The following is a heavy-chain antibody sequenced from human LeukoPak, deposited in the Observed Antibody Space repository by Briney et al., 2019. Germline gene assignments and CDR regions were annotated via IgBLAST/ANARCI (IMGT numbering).Heavy chain of an antibody. D-gene: IGHD3-10*01. Sequence: ASVKVSCKASGYTFTSYYMHWVRQAPGQGLEWMGIINPSGGSTSYAQKLQGRVTITADESTSTAYMELSSLRSEDTAVYYCASSGMWFGELTGYYYGMDVWGQGTTVTVSS. CDR1: GYTFTSYY. CDR2: INPSGGST. V-gene: IGHV1-46*01. J-gene: IGHJ6*02. CDR3: ASSGMWFGELTGYYYGMDV.